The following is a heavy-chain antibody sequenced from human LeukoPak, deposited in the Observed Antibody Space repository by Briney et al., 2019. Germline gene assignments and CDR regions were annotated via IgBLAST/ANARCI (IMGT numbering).Heavy chain of an antibody. CDR1: GYTFTGYY. Sequence: ASVKVSCKASGYTFTGYYMHWVRQAPGQGLEWMGWINPNSGNTGYAQKFQGRVTMTRNTSISTAYMELSSLRSEDTAVYYCARIEWGGIAAAGSLGFDPWGQGTLVTVSS. D-gene: IGHD6-13*01. V-gene: IGHV1-8*02. J-gene: IGHJ5*02. CDR2: INPNSGNT. CDR3: ARIEWGGIAAAGSLGFDP.